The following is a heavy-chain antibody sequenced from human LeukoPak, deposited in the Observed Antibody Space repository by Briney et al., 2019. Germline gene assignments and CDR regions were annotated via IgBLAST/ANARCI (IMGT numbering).Heavy chain of an antibody. CDR2: IKGDESEK. D-gene: IGHD4-17*01. CDR3: AKDLVYGDYPEYFQH. V-gene: IGHV3-7*03. CDR1: GFTFSNYW. J-gene: IGHJ1*01. Sequence: GGSLRLSCAASGFTFSNYWMHWVRQAPGKGLEWVANIKGDESEKYYVDSVKGRFSISRDNAKNSLYLQMNSLRAEDTAVYYCAKDLVYGDYPEYFQHWGQGTLVTVSS.